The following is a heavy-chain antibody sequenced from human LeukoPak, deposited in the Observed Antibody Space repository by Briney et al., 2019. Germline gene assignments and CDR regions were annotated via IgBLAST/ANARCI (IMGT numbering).Heavy chain of an antibody. CDR2: GLYTGNT. CDR1: GGSIAVNHYY. CDR3: AREHRSSKYFDS. D-gene: IGHD6-6*01. J-gene: IGHJ4*02. Sequence: PSETLSLTCTVSGGSIAVNHYYWGWIRQPPGKGLEWIGSGLYTGNTYSNPSLRSRVTISVDTSKNEFSLKMNSVTAADTAVYYCAREHRSSKYFDSWGQGALMIVSS. V-gene: IGHV4-39*02.